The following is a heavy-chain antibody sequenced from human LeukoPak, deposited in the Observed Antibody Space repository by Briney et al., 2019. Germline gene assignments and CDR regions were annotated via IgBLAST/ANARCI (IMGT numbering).Heavy chain of an antibody. CDR2: IIPIFGTA. J-gene: IGHJ5*02. CDR3: ARDNSVGDYAWWFDP. CDR1: GGTFSSYA. D-gene: IGHD1-26*01. Sequence: SVKVSCKASGGTFSSYAISWVRQAPGQGLEWMGGIIPIFGTANYTQKFQGRVTITADKSTSTDYMELSSLRSEDTAVYYCARDNSVGDYAWWFDPWGQGTLVTVSS. V-gene: IGHV1-69*06.